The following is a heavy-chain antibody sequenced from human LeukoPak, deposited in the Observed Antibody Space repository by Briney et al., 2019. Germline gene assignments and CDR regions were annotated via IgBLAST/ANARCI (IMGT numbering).Heavy chain of an antibody. J-gene: IGHJ6*02. Sequence: SVKVSCKASGGTFISYAISWVRQAPGQGLEWMGRIIPILGIANYAQKFQGRVTITADKSTSTAYMELSSMRSEDTAVYYCARDGHTVTVRPVYYYYGMDVWGQGTTVTVSS. D-gene: IGHD4-17*01. CDR2: IIPILGIA. CDR1: GGTFISYA. CDR3: ARDGHTVTVRPVYYYYGMDV. V-gene: IGHV1-69*04.